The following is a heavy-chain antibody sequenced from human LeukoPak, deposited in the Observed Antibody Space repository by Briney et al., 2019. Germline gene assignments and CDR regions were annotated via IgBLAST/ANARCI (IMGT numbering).Heavy chain of an antibody. CDR1: GGSIRSYY. J-gene: IGHJ4*02. CDR3: ARGWLVQLFDS. V-gene: IGHV4-59*01. Sequence: PSETLSLTCTVSGGSIRSYYWSWIRQPPGKGLEWIGYIYWSGRTHYNPSLKSRVTISVDTSKNEFSLNLNSVTAADTAVYYCARGWLVQLFDSWGQGTLVTVSS. D-gene: IGHD5-24*01. CDR2: IYWSGRT.